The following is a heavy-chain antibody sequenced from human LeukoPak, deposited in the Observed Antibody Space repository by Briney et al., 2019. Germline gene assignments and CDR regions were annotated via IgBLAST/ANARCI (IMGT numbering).Heavy chain of an antibody. CDR3: ARDSVIAMNYDILTGYSQTDY. J-gene: IGHJ4*02. D-gene: IGHD3-9*01. V-gene: IGHV3-21*01. CDR2: TSSSSSYI. CDR1: GFNFSSYA. Sequence: PGGSLRLSCAASGFNFSSYAMSWVRQAPGKGLEWVSSTSSSSSYIYYADSVKGRFTISRDNAKNSLYLQMNSLRAEDTAVYYCARDSVIAMNYDILTGYSQTDYWGQGTLVTVSS.